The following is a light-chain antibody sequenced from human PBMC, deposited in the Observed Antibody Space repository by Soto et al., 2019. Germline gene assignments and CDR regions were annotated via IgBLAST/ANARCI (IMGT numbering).Light chain of an antibody. J-gene: IGKJ4*01. V-gene: IGKV1-39*01. CDR3: QQSYSTPLT. CDR1: QSIGNY. Sequence: DIQTTQSPSSLSAAIGARVSISCRASQSIGNYLNWYQQKPGKAPKLLIYAASSLQSGVPSRFSGSGSGTDFTLTINSLQPEDFATYYCQQSYSTPLTFGGGTKVDIK. CDR2: AAS.